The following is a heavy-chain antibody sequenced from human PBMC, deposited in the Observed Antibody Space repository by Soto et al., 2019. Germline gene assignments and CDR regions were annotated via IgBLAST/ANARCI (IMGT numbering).Heavy chain of an antibody. CDR3: ANMVRGVSPYFDY. V-gene: IGHV3-23*01. CDR2: ISGSGGST. CDR1: GFTFSSYA. J-gene: IGHJ4*02. D-gene: IGHD3-10*01. Sequence: EVQLLESGGGLVQPGGSLRLSCAASGFTFSSYAMSWVRQAPGKGLEWGSAISGSGGSTYYADSVKGRFTISRDNSKNTLYLQMNSLRAEDTAVYYCANMVRGVSPYFDYWGQGTLVTVSS.